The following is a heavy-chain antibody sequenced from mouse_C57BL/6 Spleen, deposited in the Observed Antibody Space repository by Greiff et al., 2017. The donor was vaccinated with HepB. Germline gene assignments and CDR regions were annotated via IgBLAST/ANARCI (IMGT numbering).Heavy chain of an antibody. D-gene: IGHD2-2*01. CDR2: IDPSDSDT. CDR1: GYTFTSYW. Sequence: QVQLKQSGAELVMPGASVKLSCKASGYTFTSYWMHWVKQRPGQGLEWIGEIDPSDSDTNYNQKFKGKSTLTVDKSSSTAYMQLSSLTSEDSAVYYCARRSSYGYDDAMDYWGQGTSVTVSS. J-gene: IGHJ4*01. CDR3: ARRSSYGYDDAMDY. V-gene: IGHV1-69*01.